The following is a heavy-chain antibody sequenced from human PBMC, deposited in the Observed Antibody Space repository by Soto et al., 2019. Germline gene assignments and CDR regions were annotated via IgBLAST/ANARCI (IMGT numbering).Heavy chain of an antibody. CDR1: GGTFSSYA. V-gene: IGHV1-69*01. CDR3: ARGPVATLGSAYKGWFYYYYYGMDV. CDR2: IIPIFGTA. Sequence: QVQLVQSGAEVKKPGSSVKVSCKASGGTFSSYAISWVRQAPGQGLEWMGGIIPIFGTANYAQKFQGRVTITADESTSTAYMELSSLRSEDTAVYYCARGPVATLGSAYKGWFYYYYYGMDVWGQGTTVTVSS. J-gene: IGHJ6*02. D-gene: IGHD3-10*02.